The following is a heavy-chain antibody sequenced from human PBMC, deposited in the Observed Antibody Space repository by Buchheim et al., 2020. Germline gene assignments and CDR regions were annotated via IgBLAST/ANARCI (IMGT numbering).Heavy chain of an antibody. J-gene: IGHJ6*02. V-gene: IGHV3-73*01. CDR1: GFTFSGSA. CDR3: TRHHSSSWGPVGYYYYGMDV. D-gene: IGHD6-13*01. CDR2: IRSKANSYAT. Sequence: EVQLVESGGGLVQPGGSLKLSCAASGFTFSGSAMHWVRQASGKGLEWVGRIRSKANSYATAYAASVKGRFTISRDDSKKTAYLQMNSLKTEDTAVYYCTRHHSSSWGPVGYYYYGMDVWGQGTT.